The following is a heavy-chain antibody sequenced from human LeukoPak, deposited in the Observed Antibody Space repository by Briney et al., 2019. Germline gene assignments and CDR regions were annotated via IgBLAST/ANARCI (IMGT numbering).Heavy chain of an antibody. Sequence: GASVKVSCKASGYTFTSYGISWVRQAPGQGLEWMGWISAYNGNTNYAQKLQGRVTMTTDTSTSTAYMELRSLRSVDTAVYYCARGYSGSYSGWFDPWGQGTLVTVSS. CDR3: ARGYSGSYSGWFDP. CDR1: GYTFTSYG. D-gene: IGHD1-26*01. CDR2: ISAYNGNT. V-gene: IGHV1-18*01. J-gene: IGHJ5*02.